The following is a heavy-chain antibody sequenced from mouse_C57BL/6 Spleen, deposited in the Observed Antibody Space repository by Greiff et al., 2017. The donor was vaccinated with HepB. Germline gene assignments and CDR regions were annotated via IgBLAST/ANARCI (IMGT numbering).Heavy chain of an antibody. J-gene: IGHJ3*01. CDR1: GYTFTSYW. CDR2: IDPSDSET. CDR3: ARWGYDYDAGGAY. D-gene: IGHD2-4*01. Sequence: QVQLQQPGAELVRPGSSVKLSCKASGYTFTSYWMHWVKQRPIQGLEWIGNIDPSDSETHYNQKFKDKATLTVDKSSSTAYMQLSSLTSEDSAVYYCARWGYDYDAGGAYWGQGTLVTVSA. V-gene: IGHV1-52*01.